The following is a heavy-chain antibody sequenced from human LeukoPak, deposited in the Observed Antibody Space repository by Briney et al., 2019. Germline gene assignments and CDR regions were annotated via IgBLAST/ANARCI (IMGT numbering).Heavy chain of an antibody. D-gene: IGHD3-10*02. CDR2: ISSSGSTI. CDR3: AELGITMVGGV. CDR1: GFTFSSYE. V-gene: IGHV3-48*03. J-gene: IGHJ6*04. Sequence: PGGSLRLSCAASGFTFSSYEMNWVRQAPGKGLEWISYISSSGSTIYYADSVKGRFTISRDNAKNSLYLQMNSLRAEDTAVYYCAELGITMVGGVWGKGTTVTISS.